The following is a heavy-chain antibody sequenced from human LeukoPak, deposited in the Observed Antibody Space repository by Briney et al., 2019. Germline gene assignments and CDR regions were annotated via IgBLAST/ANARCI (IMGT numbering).Heavy chain of an antibody. CDR3: ARAVRGVVVVPAATIGRDYYYYMDV. J-gene: IGHJ6*03. D-gene: IGHD2-2*01. CDR1: GYTFASYY. V-gene: IGHV1-46*01. Sequence: ASVKVSCKASGYTFASYYMHWVRQAPGQGLEWMGIINPSGGNTGYAQKFQGRVTITRHTSISTAYMELSSLRSEDTAVYYCARAVRGVVVVPAATIGRDYYYYMDVWGKGTTVTVSS. CDR2: INPSGGNT.